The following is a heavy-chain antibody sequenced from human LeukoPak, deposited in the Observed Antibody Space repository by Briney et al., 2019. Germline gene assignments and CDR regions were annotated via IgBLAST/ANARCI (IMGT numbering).Heavy chain of an antibody. CDR1: GFTSSTYL. CDR2: IKQGGSAK. D-gene: IGHD2-8*02. Sequence: PGGSLRLSCAASGFTSSTYLMSWVRQAPGKGLEWVADIKQGGSAKYYVDSVKGRFTISRDNAENSLFLQMSTLRAEDTAVYYCARGRYCTGGSCYFDYWGQGTLVTVSS. CDR3: ARGRYCTGGSCYFDY. J-gene: IGHJ4*02. V-gene: IGHV3-7*05.